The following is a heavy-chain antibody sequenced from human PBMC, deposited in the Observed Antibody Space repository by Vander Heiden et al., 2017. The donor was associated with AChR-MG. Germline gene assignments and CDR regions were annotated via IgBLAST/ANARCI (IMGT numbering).Heavy chain of an antibody. Sequence: QVQLVQSGAEVKKPGASVKVSCKTSGYIFTSFGVSWVRQAPGQGPEWMGWVSAYNGGTKYIQKVQGRVTMTTDTSTSTAYMEMRSLTSDDTAVYYCARDLGDSPGSFFDYWGQGTLVTVSS. CDR3: ARDLGDSPGSFFDY. J-gene: IGHJ4*02. CDR1: GYIFTSFG. CDR2: VSAYNGGT. D-gene: IGHD3-16*01. V-gene: IGHV1-18*01.